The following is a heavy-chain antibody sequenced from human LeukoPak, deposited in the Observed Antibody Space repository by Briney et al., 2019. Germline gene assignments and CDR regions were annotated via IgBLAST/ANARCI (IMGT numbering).Heavy chain of an antibody. CDR2: IYSGGST. CDR1: GFTVSSNY. J-gene: IGHJ6*03. D-gene: IGHD6-13*01. CDR3: ARARYSSSWYPDYYYYYYMDV. Sequence: PGGSLRLSRAASGFTVSSNYMSWVRQAPGKGLEWVSVIYSGGSTYYADSVKGRFTISRDNSKNTLYLQMNSLRAEDTAVYYCARARYSSSWYPDYYYYYYMDVWGKGTTVTVSS. V-gene: IGHV3-53*01.